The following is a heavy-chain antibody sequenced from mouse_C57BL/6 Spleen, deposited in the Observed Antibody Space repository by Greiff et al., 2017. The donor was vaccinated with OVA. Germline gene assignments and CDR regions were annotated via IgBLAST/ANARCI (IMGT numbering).Heavy chain of an antibody. Sequence: VKLVESGPGLVQPSQSLSITCTVSGFSLTSYGVHWVRQSPGKGLEWLGVIWRGGSTDYNAAFMSRLSITKDNSTSQVFFKMNSLQADDTAIYYCAKSYGSSSNWFAYWGQGTLVTVSA. J-gene: IGHJ3*01. V-gene: IGHV2-5*01. CDR3: AKSYGSSSNWFAY. CDR1: GFSLTSYG. D-gene: IGHD1-1*01. CDR2: IWRGGST.